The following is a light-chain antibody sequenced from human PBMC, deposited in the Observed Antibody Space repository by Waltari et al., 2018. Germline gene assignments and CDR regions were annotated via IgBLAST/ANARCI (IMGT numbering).Light chain of an antibody. CDR3: AAWDDSLNGWV. CDR2: YDD. Sequence: QSVLTQPPSVSEAPRQRVTISCSGSSSNIGNHTVNWYQQRPGKAPKPLIYYDDLLPSGVSDRFSGSKSGTSASLAISGLQSEDEADYYCAAWDDSLNGWVFGGGTKLTVL. CDR1: SSNIGNHT. V-gene: IGLV1-36*01. J-gene: IGLJ3*02.